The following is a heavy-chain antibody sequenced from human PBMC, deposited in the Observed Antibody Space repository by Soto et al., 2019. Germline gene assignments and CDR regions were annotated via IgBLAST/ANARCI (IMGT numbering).Heavy chain of an antibody. CDR3: ARPASVVTTPYYFGMDD. D-gene: IGHD2-21*02. Sequence: EVQLVESGGGLVQPGVSLRLSCAASGFTFSSYSMNWVRQAPGKGLEWVSYISSSSNTKYYEDTMKGRFTVSRDNAKNSLYLQMNSLRDEDTAVYYCARPASVVTTPYYFGMDDWGQGTTVTVSS. CDR2: ISSSSNTK. J-gene: IGHJ6*02. CDR1: GFTFSSYS. V-gene: IGHV3-48*02.